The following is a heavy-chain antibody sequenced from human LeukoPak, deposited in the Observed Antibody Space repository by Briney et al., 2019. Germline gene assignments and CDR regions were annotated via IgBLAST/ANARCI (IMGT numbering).Heavy chain of an antibody. V-gene: IGHV4-39*01. CDR3: ARGGDYRFDY. CDR1: GGSIRSSSYY. J-gene: IGHJ4*02. Sequence: SETLSLTCTVSGGSIRSSSYYWGWIRQPPGKGLEWIGSIYYSGSTYYNPSLKSRVTISVDTSKNQFFLNLSSVTATDTAVYYCARGGDYRFDYWGQGTLVTVSS. D-gene: IGHD4-17*01. CDR2: IYYSGST.